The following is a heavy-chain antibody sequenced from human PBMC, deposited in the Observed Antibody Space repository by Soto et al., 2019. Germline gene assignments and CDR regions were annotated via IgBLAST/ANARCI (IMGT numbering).Heavy chain of an antibody. V-gene: IGHV3-23*01. Sequence: EVQLLESGGGLVQPGGSLRLSCAVSGFTFSNYAMSWVRQAPGKGLEWVSGISGTGISTYYADSVKGRFTISRDNSKNTLSLQMSGLRAEDTAQYFCAKDVFYESPGYYYFWGQGTLVTVSS. CDR3: AKDVFYESPGYYYF. CDR2: ISGTGIST. CDR1: GFTFSNYA. J-gene: IGHJ4*02. D-gene: IGHD3-22*01.